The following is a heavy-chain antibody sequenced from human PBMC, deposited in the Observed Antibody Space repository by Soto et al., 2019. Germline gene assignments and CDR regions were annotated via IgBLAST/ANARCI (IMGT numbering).Heavy chain of an antibody. Sequence: SETLSLTCSVSGDSFSSDSYYWGWIRQPPGKALEWIGSINYSGTTYYAPSLKNRVTISVDTSRNRFSLNLASVTAADTAVYFCGRLPVSFSSSVDHWGQGTLVTV. CDR1: GDSFSSDSYY. CDR3: GRLPVSFSSSVDH. CDR2: INYSGTT. D-gene: IGHD6-25*01. V-gene: IGHV4-39*02. J-gene: IGHJ4*02.